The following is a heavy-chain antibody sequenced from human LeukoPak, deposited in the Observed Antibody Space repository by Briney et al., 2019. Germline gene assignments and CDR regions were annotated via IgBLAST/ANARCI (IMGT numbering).Heavy chain of an antibody. CDR3: ARGAGGWITGLNWFDP. CDR1: GGPFSGYY. J-gene: IGHJ5*02. D-gene: IGHD1-14*01. CDR2: INHSGST. V-gene: IGHV4-34*01. Sequence: SETLSLTCAVYGGPFSGYYWSWIRQPPGKGLEWIGEINHSGSTNYNPSLKSRVTISVDTSKNQFSLKLSSVTAADTAVYYCARGAGGWITGLNWFDPWGQGTLVTVSS.